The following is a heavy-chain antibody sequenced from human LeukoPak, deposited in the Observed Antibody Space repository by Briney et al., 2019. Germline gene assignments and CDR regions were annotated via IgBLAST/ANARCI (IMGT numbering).Heavy chain of an antibody. Sequence: GGSLRLSCAASGFSFSGYEMNWVRQAPGKGLEWISYISSGGNTIYYADSVKGRFTISGDNAKKSLFLQMNSLRAEDTGVYYCAGGSGRYWGQGTLVTVSS. CDR3: AGGSGRY. J-gene: IGHJ4*02. D-gene: IGHD3-16*01. V-gene: IGHV3-48*03. CDR2: ISSGGNTI. CDR1: GFSFSGYE.